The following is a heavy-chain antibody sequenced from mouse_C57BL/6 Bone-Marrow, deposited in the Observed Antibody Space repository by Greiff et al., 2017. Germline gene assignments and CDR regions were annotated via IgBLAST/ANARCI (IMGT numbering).Heavy chain of an antibody. Sequence: EVKLVESGPGLVKPSQSLSLTCSVTGYSITSGYYWNWIRQFPGNKLEWMGYISYDGSNNYNPSLKNRISITRDTSKNQFFLKLNSVTTEDTATYYCASRFDVWGTGTTVTVSS. V-gene: IGHV3-6*01. J-gene: IGHJ1*03. CDR2: ISYDGSN. CDR3: ASRFDV. CDR1: GYSITSGYY.